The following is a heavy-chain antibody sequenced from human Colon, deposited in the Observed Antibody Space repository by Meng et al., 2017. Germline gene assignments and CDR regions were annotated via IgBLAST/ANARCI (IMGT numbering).Heavy chain of an antibody. J-gene: IGHJ4*02. V-gene: IGHV1-18*01. CDR2: ISAYNGNT. CDR3: ARGEWFGEFDY. D-gene: IGHD3-10*01. CDR1: GHTFSRSG. Sequence: ASVKVSCKASGHTFSRSGVNWVRQAPGQGLEWMGWISAYNGNTKYAQTLQGRVTLTIDASTSTAYMDLRSLISDDTAGYYCARGEWFGEFDYWGQGTLVTVSS.